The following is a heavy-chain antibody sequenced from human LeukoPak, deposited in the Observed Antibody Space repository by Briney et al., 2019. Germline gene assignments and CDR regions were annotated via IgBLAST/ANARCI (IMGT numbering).Heavy chain of an antibody. Sequence: SETLSLTCTVSGGSISSSYYYWGWIRQPPGKGLEWIGSIYYSGSTYYNPSLKSRVTISVDTSKNRFSLKLSSVTAADTAVYYCASGYSSGYESYFDIWGQGAMVTVSS. CDR2: IYYSGST. D-gene: IGHD6-19*01. CDR3: ASGYSSGYESYFDI. J-gene: IGHJ3*02. V-gene: IGHV4-39*01. CDR1: GGSISSSYYY.